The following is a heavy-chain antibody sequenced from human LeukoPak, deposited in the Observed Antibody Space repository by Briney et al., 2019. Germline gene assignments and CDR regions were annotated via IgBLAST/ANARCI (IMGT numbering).Heavy chain of an antibody. Sequence: GGSLRLSCAASGFTFSSYAMSWVRQAPGKGLEWVSAISGSSGGTYYADSVKGRFTISRDNSKNTLYLQINSLRAEDTAVYYCAKQGHYYDSTGYFDYWGQGTLVTVSS. J-gene: IGHJ4*02. CDR2: ISGSSGGT. CDR1: GFTFSSYA. CDR3: AKQGHYYDSTGYFDY. D-gene: IGHD3-22*01. V-gene: IGHV3-23*01.